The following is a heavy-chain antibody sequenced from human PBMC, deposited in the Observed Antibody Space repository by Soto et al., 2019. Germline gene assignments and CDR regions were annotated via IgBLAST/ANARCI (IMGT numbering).Heavy chain of an antibody. V-gene: IGHV1-58*01. CDR3: AADQRKWFPPAPYGMDV. D-gene: IGHD3-22*01. J-gene: IGHJ6*02. Sequence: QMQLVQSGPEVKKPGTSVKVFRKASGFTFTSSAVQWVRQARGQRLEWIGWIAVGSGNTNYAQKCQERVTITRDMSTSTAYKELSSLRSEDTAVYYCAADQRKWFPPAPYGMDVWGQGTTVTVSS. CDR1: GFTFTSSA. CDR2: IAVGSGNT.